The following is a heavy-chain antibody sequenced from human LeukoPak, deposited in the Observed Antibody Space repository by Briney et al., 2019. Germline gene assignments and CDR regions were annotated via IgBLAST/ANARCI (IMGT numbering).Heavy chain of an antibody. Sequence: PGGSLRLSCAASGFTFKSYAMSWVRQAPGKRLEWVSTISGSGRSTYYANSVKGRFTISRDNSKNTLNLQMNSLRAEDTAVYYCTIFGVAIGGYWGQGTLVTVSS. CDR3: TIFGVAIGGY. J-gene: IGHJ4*02. CDR2: ISGSGRST. CDR1: GFTFKSYA. V-gene: IGHV3-23*01. D-gene: IGHD3-3*01.